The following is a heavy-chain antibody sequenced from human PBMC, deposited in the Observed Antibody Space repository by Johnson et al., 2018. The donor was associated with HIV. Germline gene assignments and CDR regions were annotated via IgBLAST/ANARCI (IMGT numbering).Heavy chain of an antibody. Sequence: VQLVESGGGLVRPGGSLRLSCVASGFSFIDYAMIWVRQAPGKGLEWVSFISGGEDDQYYADSVKGRFTISRDNSKTTLYLQMNSLRDEDTAVYYCANSLLLDAFNIWGQGTMVTVSS. CDR3: ANSLLLDAFNI. CDR1: GFSFIDYA. CDR2: ISGGEDDQ. V-gene: IGHV3-23*04. J-gene: IGHJ3*02.